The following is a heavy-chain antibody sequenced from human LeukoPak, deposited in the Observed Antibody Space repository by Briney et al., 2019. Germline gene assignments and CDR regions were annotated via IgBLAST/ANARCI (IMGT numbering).Heavy chain of an antibody. J-gene: IGHJ4*02. V-gene: IGHV3-23*01. Sequence: GGSLRLSCAASGITLRNYGVSWVRQAPGKGLEWVSAISGSGGSTYYADSVKGRFTISRDNSKNTLYLQMNSLRAEDTAVYYCAKENVLLWFGEFWGQGTLVTVSS. CDR3: AKENVLLWFGEF. CDR2: ISGSGGST. CDR1: GITLRNYG. D-gene: IGHD3-10*01.